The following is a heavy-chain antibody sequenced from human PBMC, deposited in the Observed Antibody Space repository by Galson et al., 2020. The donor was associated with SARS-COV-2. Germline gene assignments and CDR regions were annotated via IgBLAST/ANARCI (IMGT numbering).Heavy chain of an antibody. J-gene: IGHJ1*01. CDR3: ARDLGAVVVFGGYFQR. CDR1: GFTFSSYA. V-gene: IGHV3-30*04. D-gene: IGHD3-22*01. CDR2: ISYDGNNQ. Sequence: GGSLRLSCEASGFTFSSYAMHWVRKAPGKGLEWVAAISYDGNNQLYAASVKGSFTIPRDNSKNALYLQMSSLRPEDTALYYCARDLGAVVVFGGYFQRWGQATLVTVSS.